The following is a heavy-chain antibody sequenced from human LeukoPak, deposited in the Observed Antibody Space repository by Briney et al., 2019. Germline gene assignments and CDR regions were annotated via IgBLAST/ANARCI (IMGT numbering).Heavy chain of an antibody. CDR1: GFTFSSYW. J-gene: IGHJ4*02. CDR3: ARGMHYTRISRFDY. Sequence: GGSLRLSCAASGFTFSSYWMSWVRQAPGKGLEWVANIKQDGSEKYYVDSVKGRFTISRDNAKNSLYLQMNSLRAEDTAVYYCARGMHYTRISRFDYWGQGTLVTVSS. CDR2: IKQDGSEK. V-gene: IGHV3-7*01. D-gene: IGHD2-8*01.